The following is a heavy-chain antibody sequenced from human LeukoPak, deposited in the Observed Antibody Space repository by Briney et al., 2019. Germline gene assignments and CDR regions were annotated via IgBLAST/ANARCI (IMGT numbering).Heavy chain of an antibody. V-gene: IGHV1-18*01. CDR2: ISAYNGNT. CDR1: GYTFTSYG. Sequence: ASVKVSCKASGYTFTSYGISWVRQAPGQGLEWMGWISAYNGNTNYAQKLQGRVTMSTDTSTSTAYMELRSLRSDDTAVYYCARTYYYGSGSYYNRFDPWGQGTPVTVSS. J-gene: IGHJ5*02. CDR3: ARTYYYGSGSYYNRFDP. D-gene: IGHD3-10*01.